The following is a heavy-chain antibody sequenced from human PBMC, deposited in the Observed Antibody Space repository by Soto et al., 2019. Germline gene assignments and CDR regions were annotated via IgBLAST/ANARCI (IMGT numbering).Heavy chain of an antibody. CDR3: IRSKGGYSYGTPFAY. Sequence: EVQLEESGGALVQPGRSLRLSCAASGFTFDDYAMHWVRQVLGKGLEWVSSISWNSGNIGYADSVKGRFTTSRDNATNSLYLQMNRLRPEDTALYYCIRSKGGYSYGTPFAYWGQGTLVTVSS. CDR1: GFTFDDYA. J-gene: IGHJ4*02. CDR2: ISWNSGNI. V-gene: IGHV3-9*01. D-gene: IGHD5-18*01.